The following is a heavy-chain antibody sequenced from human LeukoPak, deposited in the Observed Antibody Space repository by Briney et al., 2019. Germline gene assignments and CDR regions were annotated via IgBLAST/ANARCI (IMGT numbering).Heavy chain of an antibody. V-gene: IGHV4-34*01. CDR3: AGTRLPYYYMDV. CDR2: INHSGST. D-gene: IGHD3-16*01. CDR1: GGSFSGYY. Sequence: SETLSLTCAVYGGSFSGYYWSWIRQPPGKGLEWIGEINHSGSTNYNPSLKSRVTISVDTSKNQFSLKLSSVTAADTAVYYCAGTRLPYYYMDVWGKGTTVTVSS. J-gene: IGHJ6*03.